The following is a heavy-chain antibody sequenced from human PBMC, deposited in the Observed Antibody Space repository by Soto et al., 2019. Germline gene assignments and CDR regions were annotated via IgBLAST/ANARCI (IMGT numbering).Heavy chain of an antibody. V-gene: IGHV5-51*01. Sequence: GESLKISCKGSGYSFSNYWIGWVRQVPGKGLEWLGIIYPGESHTRYGPSFQGQVTISADKSINIAYLQWSSLKASDTAIYYCARVGHSAARLDFRGPGTLVTVSS. CDR2: IYPGESHT. CDR3: ARVGHSAARLDF. CDR1: GYSFSNYW. D-gene: IGHD6-6*01. J-gene: IGHJ4*02.